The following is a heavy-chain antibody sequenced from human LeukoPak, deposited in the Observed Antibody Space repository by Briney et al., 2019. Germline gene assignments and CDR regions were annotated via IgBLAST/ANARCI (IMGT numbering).Heavy chain of an antibody. CDR3: ARLAAAVNWFDP. J-gene: IGHJ5*02. CDR2: TYPGDSDT. V-gene: IGHV5-51*03. D-gene: IGHD2-15*01. Sequence: GESLKISCKGSGYSFTSDWMGWVRQMPGKGLEWMGITYPGDSDTRYSPSFQGQVTISADKSISTAYLQWSSLKASDTAMYYCARLAAAVNWFDPWGQGTLVTVSS. CDR1: GYSFTSDW.